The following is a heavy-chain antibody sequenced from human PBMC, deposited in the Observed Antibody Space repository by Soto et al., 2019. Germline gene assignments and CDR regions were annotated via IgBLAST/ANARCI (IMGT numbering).Heavy chain of an antibody. CDR2: IIPIFGTA. CDR1: GGTFSSYA. D-gene: IGHD4-17*01. Sequence: QVQLVQSGAEVKKPGSSVKVSCKACGGTFSSYAISWVRQAPGQGLEWMGGIIPIFGTADYAQKFQGRVTITADESTSTGYMEVSSLRSEDTAVYYCDQTVTNNYYNGMDVWGQGPTVTVSS. J-gene: IGHJ6*02. V-gene: IGHV1-69*12. CDR3: DQTVTNNYYNGMDV.